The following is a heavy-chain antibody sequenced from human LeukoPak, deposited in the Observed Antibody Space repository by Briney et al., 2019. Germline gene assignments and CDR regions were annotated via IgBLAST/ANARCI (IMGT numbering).Heavy chain of an antibody. D-gene: IGHD1-26*01. J-gene: IGHJ1*01. CDR1: GGSISSYY. Sequence: SETLSLTCTVSGGSISSYYWSWIQQAPGKGLEWIGYIYYSGSTNYNPSLQSRVTISVDTSKNQFSLKLSSVTAADTAVYYCARDQSGIVGATGYFHHWGQGTLVTVSS. V-gene: IGHV4-59*01. CDR3: ARDQSGIVGATGYFHH. CDR2: IYYSGST.